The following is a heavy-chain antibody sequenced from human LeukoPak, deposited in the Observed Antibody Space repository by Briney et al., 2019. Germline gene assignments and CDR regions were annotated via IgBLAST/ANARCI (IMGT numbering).Heavy chain of an antibody. CDR1: GFTFDDFA. CDR2: INWNGGST. J-gene: IGHJ4*02. V-gene: IGHV3-20*04. D-gene: IGHD4-17*01. CDR3: ARDFYGDFSKFDY. Sequence: GGSLRLSCAASGFTFDDFAMSWVRQAPGKGLEWVSGINWNGGSTGYADSVKGRFTISRDNAKNSLYLQMNSLRAEDTAVYYCARDFYGDFSKFDYWGQGTLVTVSS.